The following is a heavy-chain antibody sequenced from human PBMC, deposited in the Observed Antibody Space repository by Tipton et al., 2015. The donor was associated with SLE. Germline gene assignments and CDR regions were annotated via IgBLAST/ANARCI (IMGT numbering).Heavy chain of an antibody. J-gene: IGHJ2*01. D-gene: IGHD7-27*01. Sequence: TLSLTCAVYGGSFIDYNWSWIRQSPGEGLEWIGEIHHSGGTAYSPSLKSRVTISMDTSQNHFFLKMTSVTAADTAVYYCARHEANWGPYWYLDLWGRGTLVTVSS. V-gene: IGHV4-34*01. CDR1: GGSFIDYN. CDR3: ARHEANWGPYWYLDL. CDR2: IHHSGGT.